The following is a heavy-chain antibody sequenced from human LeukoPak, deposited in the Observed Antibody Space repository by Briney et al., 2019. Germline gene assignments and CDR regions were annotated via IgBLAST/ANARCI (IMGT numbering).Heavy chain of an antibody. CDR1: GFTFSSYG. CDR3: ARDDSSGYYFGPFDY. D-gene: IGHD3-22*01. V-gene: IGHV3-33*01. CDR2: IWYDGSNK. J-gene: IGHJ4*02. Sequence: QAGGSLRLSCAVSGFTFSSYGMHWVRQAPGKGLEWVAVIWYDGSNKYYADSVKGRFTISRDNSKNTLYLQMNSLRAEDTAVYYCARDDSSGYYFGPFDYWGQGTLVTVSS.